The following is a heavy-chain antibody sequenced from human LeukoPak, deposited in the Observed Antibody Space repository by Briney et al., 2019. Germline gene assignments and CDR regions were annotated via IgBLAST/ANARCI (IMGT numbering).Heavy chain of an antibody. J-gene: IGHJ6*03. CDR3: ASIDHHVDTATVTYHYYMDV. CDR2: TYTSGYT. CDR1: GDSMSSYY. D-gene: IGHD5-18*01. V-gene: IGHV4-4*07. Sequence: SETLSLTCTVSGDSMSSYYWSWIRQPAGKGLEWIGRTYTSGYTNYNPSLKSRVTMSVDTSKNQFSLKLSSVTAADTAVYYCASIDHHVDTATVTYHYYMDVWGKGTTVTVSS.